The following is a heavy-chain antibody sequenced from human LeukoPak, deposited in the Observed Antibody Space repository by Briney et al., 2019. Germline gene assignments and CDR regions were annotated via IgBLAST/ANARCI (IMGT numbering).Heavy chain of an antibody. CDR1: GGSISSYY. D-gene: IGHD3-3*01. Sequence: SETLSLTCTVSGGSISSYYWSWIRQPPGKGLEWIGYIYYSGSTNYNPSLKSRVTISVDTSKNQFSLKLSSVTAADTAVYYCARHSRRFWSGYYKNYYYYYMDVWGKGTTVTVS. V-gene: IGHV4-59*08. CDR2: IYYSGST. CDR3: ARHSRRFWSGYYKNYYYYYMDV. J-gene: IGHJ6*03.